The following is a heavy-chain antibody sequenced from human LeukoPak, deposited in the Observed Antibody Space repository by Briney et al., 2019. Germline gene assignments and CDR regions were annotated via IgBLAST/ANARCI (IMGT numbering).Heavy chain of an antibody. V-gene: IGHV4-59*12. Sequence: PSETLSLTCTVSGGSLSPYYWSWIRQPPGKGLEWIGYIYYTGSTKNPPLKSRVTISVDTSKNQFSLKLSSVTAADTAVYYCRFSIAVAGINAFDIWGQGTMVTVSS. CDR1: GGSLSPYY. CDR2: IYYTGST. D-gene: IGHD6-19*01. J-gene: IGHJ3*02. CDR3: RFSIAVAGINAFDI.